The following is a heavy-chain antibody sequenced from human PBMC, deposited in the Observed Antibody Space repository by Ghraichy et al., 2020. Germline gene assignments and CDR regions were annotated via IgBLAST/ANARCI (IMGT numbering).Heavy chain of an antibody. V-gene: IGHV3-23*01. CDR1: GFTFTSYA. CDR3: ALISGFWSGYYFDS. Sequence: GESLNISCAASGFTFTSYAMSWVRQAPGKGLEWVSDISGSGGSTNYADSVKGRFTISRDNSKNTLYLLMNSLRAGDTAIYYCALISGFWSGYYFDSWGQGTLVTVSS. D-gene: IGHD3-3*01. CDR2: ISGSGGST. J-gene: IGHJ4*02.